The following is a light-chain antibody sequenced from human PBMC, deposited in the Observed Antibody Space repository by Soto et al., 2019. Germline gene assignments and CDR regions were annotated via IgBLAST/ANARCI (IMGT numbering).Light chain of an antibody. CDR3: QQSYSTLT. CDR1: QSISSY. J-gene: IGKJ4*01. Sequence: DIQMTQSPSSLSASVGDRVTITCRAIQSISSYLNWYQHKPGKAPKLLIYAASSLQSGVPSRFSGSGSGTDFTLTIRSLQPEDFATDYCQQSYSTLTFGGGTKVDIK. CDR2: AAS. V-gene: IGKV1-39*01.